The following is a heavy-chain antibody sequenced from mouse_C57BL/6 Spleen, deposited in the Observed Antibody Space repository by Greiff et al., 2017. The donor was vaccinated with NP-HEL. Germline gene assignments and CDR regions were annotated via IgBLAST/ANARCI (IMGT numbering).Heavy chain of an antibody. Sequence: QVQLQQPGAELVRPGTSVKLSCKASGYTFTSYWMHWVKQRPGQGLEWIGVIDPSDSYTNYNQKFKGKATLTVDTSASTAYMQLSSRTSEDSAVYYCARRYGNYCDYWGQGTTLTVSS. D-gene: IGHD2-10*02. CDR3: ARRYGNYCDY. J-gene: IGHJ2*01. CDR2: IDPSDSYT. CDR1: GYTFTSYW. V-gene: IGHV1-59*01.